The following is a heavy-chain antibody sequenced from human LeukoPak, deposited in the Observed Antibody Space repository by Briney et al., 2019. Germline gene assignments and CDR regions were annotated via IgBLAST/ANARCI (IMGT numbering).Heavy chain of an antibody. CDR2: IYSGGST. CDR1: GRSISSYY. J-gene: IGHJ4*02. V-gene: IGHV3-53*03. CDR3: STQDY. Sequence: LSLPCTVSGRSISSYYWSWIRQPPGKGLEWVSVIYSGGSTYYADSVKGRFTISRDNSKNTLYLQMNSLRAADTAVYYCSTQDYWGQGTLVTVSS.